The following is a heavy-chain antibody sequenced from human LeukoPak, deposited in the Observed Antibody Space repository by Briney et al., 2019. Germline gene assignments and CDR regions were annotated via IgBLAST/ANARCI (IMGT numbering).Heavy chain of an antibody. CDR2: IKQDGSEK. CDR3: ARGLSGGNWFDP. V-gene: IGHV3-7*01. D-gene: IGHD2-15*01. CDR1: GFAFSNAW. Sequence: PGGSLRLSCAASGFAFSNAWMSWVRQAPGKGLEWVANIKQDGSEKYYVDSVKGRFTIPRDNAKNSLYLQMNSLRAEDTAVYYCARGLSGGNWFDPWGQGTLVTVSS. J-gene: IGHJ5*02.